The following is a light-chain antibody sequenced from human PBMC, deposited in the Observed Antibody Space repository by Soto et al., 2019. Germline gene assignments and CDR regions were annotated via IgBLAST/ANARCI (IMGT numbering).Light chain of an antibody. CDR3: QQRSNWPLFT. CDR2: DAS. Sequence: EIVLTQSPGTLSLSPGERATLSCRASQSVSNYLAWYQQKPGQAPRLLIYDASNRATGIPARFSGSGSGTDFTLTISSLEPEDFAVYYCQQRSNWPLFTFGPGTKVDIK. J-gene: IGKJ3*01. V-gene: IGKV3-11*01. CDR1: QSVSNY.